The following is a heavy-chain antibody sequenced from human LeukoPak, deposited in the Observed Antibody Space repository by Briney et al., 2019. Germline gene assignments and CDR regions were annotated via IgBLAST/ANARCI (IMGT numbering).Heavy chain of an antibody. CDR3: ARTMTFNYDSTGVRVFDI. V-gene: IGHV1-8*01. Sequence: APVKVSCKASGYTFTTYDINWVRQATGQGLEYMGWMNPNSGETGYAQRFEGRVTMTRDTSISTAYMELSSLRSEDTVVYYCARTMTFNYDSTGVRVFDIWGQGTTVTVSS. CDR2: MNPNSGET. CDR1: GYTFTTYD. J-gene: IGHJ3*02. D-gene: IGHD3-22*01.